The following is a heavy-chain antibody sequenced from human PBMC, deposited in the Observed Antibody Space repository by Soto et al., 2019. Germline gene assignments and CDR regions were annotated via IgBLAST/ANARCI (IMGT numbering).Heavy chain of an antibody. Sequence: PGGSLRLSCAASGFTFSSYSMNWVRQAPGKGLEWVSLISVPGGSANYADSVRGRFTISIDNSKNTVYLQMNSLRAEDTAVYYCARDDHQLLCCDYWGQGTLVTVSS. V-gene: IGHV3-23*01. J-gene: IGHJ4*02. CDR3: ARDDHQLLCCDY. D-gene: IGHD2-2*01. CDR1: GFTFSSYS. CDR2: ISVPGGSA.